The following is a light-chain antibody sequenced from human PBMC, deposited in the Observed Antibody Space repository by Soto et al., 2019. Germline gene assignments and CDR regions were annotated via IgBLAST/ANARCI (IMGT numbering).Light chain of an antibody. CDR3: AAWDDSLKGVV. CDR2: SDN. Sequence: QSVLTQPPSASGTPGQRVTISGSGRSFNIGTNTVNWYQQLPGTAPKLLMYSDNQRPSGVPDRFSGSKSGTSASLAISGLQTEDKADYYCAAWDDSLKGVVFGGGTKLTVL. V-gene: IGLV1-44*01. J-gene: IGLJ2*01. CDR1: SFNIGTNT.